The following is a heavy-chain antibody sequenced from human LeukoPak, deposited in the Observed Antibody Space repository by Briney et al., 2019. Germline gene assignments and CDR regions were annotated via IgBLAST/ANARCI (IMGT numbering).Heavy chain of an antibody. CDR2: ISACNGNT. V-gene: IGHV1-18*01. D-gene: IGHD3-10*01. CDR3: ARGAVGYYGSGQPPLN. J-gene: IGHJ4*02. CDR1: GYTFTSYG. Sequence: ASVKVSCKASGYTFTSYGISWVRQAPGQGLEWMGWISACNGNTNYAQKLQGRVTMTTDTSTSTAYMELRSLRSDDTAVYYCARGAVGYYGSGQPPLNWGQGTLVTVSS.